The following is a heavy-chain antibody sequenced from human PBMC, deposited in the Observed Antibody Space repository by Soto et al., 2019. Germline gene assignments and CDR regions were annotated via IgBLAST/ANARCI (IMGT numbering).Heavy chain of an antibody. CDR2: IYYSGST. CDR1: GGSISSSSYY. J-gene: IGHJ4*02. CDR3: ARESGEKLGIQG. Sequence: SETLSLTCTVSGGSISSSSYYWGWIRQPPGKGLEWIGSIYYSGSTYYNPSLKSRVTISVDTSKNQFSLKLSSVTAADTAVYYCARESGEKLGIQGWGQGTLVTVSS. V-gene: IGHV4-39*07. D-gene: IGHD7-27*01.